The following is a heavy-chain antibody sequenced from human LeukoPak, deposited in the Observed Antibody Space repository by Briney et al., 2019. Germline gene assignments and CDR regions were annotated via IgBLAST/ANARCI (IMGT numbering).Heavy chain of an antibody. V-gene: IGHV4-38-2*02. CDR3: ARDESYYYDSSGYGDFDY. D-gene: IGHD3-22*01. Sequence: SETLSLTCTVSGYSISSGYYWGWIRQPPGKGLEWIGSIYHSGSTYYNPSLKSRVTISVDTSKNQFSLKLSSVTAADTAVYYCARDESYYYDSSGYGDFDYWGQGTLVTVSS. CDR2: IYHSGST. CDR1: GYSISSGYY. J-gene: IGHJ4*02.